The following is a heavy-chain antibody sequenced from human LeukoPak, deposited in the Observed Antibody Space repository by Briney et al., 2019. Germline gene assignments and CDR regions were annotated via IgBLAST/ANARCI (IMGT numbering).Heavy chain of an antibody. V-gene: IGHV4-59*01. Sequence: SETLSLTCTVSGGSISSYYWSWIRQPPGKGLEWIGYIYYSGSTNYNPSLKSRVTISVDTSKNQFSLKLSSVTAADTAVYYCARDGPEQHGAFDIWGQGTMVTVSS. D-gene: IGHD6-13*01. CDR1: GGSISSYY. CDR3: ARDGPEQHGAFDI. J-gene: IGHJ3*02. CDR2: IYYSGST.